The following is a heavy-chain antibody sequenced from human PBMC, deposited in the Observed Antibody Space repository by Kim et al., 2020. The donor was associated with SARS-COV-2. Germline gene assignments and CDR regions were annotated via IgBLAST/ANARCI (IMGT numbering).Heavy chain of an antibody. CDR3: ARDPSGRKTTYFDY. CDR1: GFTFSSYS. D-gene: IGHD3-3*01. Sequence: GGSLRLSCAASGFTFSSYSMNWVRQAPGKGLEWVSSISSSSYIYYADSVKGRFTISRDNAKNSLYLQMNSLRAEDTAVYYCARDPSGRKTTYFDYWGQGTLVTVSS. CDR2: ISSSSYI. V-gene: IGHV3-21*01. J-gene: IGHJ4*02.